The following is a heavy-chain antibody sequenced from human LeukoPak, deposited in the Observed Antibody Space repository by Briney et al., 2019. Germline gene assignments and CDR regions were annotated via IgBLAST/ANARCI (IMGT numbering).Heavy chain of an antibody. Sequence: SETLSLTCTVSGYSISSGYYWGWIRQPPGKGLEWIGSIYHSGSTYYNPSLKSRVTISVDTSKNQFSLKLSSVTAADTAVYYCARVGIREDGSVDYWGQGTLVTVSS. D-gene: IGHD3-10*01. V-gene: IGHV4-38-2*02. J-gene: IGHJ4*02. CDR1: GYSISSGYY. CDR3: ARVGIREDGSVDY. CDR2: IYHSGST.